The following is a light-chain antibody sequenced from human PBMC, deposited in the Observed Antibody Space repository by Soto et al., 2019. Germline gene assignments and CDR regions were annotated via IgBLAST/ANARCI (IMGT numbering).Light chain of an antibody. J-gene: IGKJ5*01. CDR3: QQSYNSPPIT. Sequence: DIHMTQSPSCLSASVGARVTITCQTSQDISNYLNWYQQKPGKAPKLMIYATSNLQSGVPSRFSGSGSGTDFTLTIRSLQPEDFATYYCQQSYNSPPITFGQGTRREIK. V-gene: IGKV1-39*01. CDR2: ATS. CDR1: QDISNY.